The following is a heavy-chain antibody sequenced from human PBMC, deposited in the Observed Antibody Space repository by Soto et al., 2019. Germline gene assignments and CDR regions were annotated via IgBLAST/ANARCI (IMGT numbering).Heavy chain of an antibody. J-gene: IGHJ4*02. Sequence: SETLSLTCTVSGGSISSGGYYWSWIRQHPGKGLEWIGYIYYSGSTYYNPSLKSRVTISVDTSKNQFSLKLSSVTAADTAVYYCARDRTVIYGSGSYRYFDYWGQGTLVTVSS. V-gene: IGHV4-31*03. CDR2: IYYSGST. CDR3: ARDRTVIYGSGSYRYFDY. D-gene: IGHD3-10*01. CDR1: GGSISSGGYY.